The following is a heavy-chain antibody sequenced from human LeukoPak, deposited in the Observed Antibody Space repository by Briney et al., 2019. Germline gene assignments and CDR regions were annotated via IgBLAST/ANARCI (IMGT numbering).Heavy chain of an antibody. CDR1: GFTFSSYA. CDR3: ARGFNDFWSGSQLEY. D-gene: IGHD3-3*01. J-gene: IGHJ4*02. Sequence: GGSLRLSCAASGFTFSSYAMHWVRQAPGKGLQWLAVISYDGGKTYYADSVEGRFTISRDNSKSTVYLEINSLRSEDTAIYYCARGFNDFWSGSQLEYWGQGTLVTVSS. CDR2: ISYDGGKT. V-gene: IGHV3-30-3*01.